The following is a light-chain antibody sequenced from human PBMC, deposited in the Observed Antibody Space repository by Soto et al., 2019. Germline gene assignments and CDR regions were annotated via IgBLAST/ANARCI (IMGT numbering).Light chain of an antibody. J-gene: IGKJ5*01. CDR3: QQRSNWPPL. Sequence: EIVLTQSPATLSLSPGERATLSCRASQSVSSSLAWYQQKPGQAPRLLISDASNRATGIPARFSGSGSGTDFTLTISSLEPEDFAVYYCQQRSNWPPLFGQGTRLEIK. V-gene: IGKV3-11*01. CDR2: DAS. CDR1: QSVSSS.